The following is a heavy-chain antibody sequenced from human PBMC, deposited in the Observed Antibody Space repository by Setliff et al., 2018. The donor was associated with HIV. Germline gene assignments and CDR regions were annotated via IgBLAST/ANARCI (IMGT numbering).Heavy chain of an antibody. CDR1: GYTFTTYP. CDR3: ARNQGDSSGWYAGDF. J-gene: IGHJ4*02. D-gene: IGHD6-19*01. Sequence: ASVKVSCKASGYTFTTYPMHWVRQAPGQGLEWMGVINTSGGSAGNAEKFRGRVTMTRDTSTNTVYMDLRNLRSEDTAVYYCARNQGDSSGWYAGDFWGQGTLVTVSS. CDR2: INTSGGSA. V-gene: IGHV1-46*01.